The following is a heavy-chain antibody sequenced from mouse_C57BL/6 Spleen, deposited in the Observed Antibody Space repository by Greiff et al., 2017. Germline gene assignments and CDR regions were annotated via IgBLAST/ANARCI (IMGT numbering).Heavy chain of an antibody. D-gene: IGHD3-2*02. CDR2: IDPSDSYT. CDR3: ARGGGSGFWFAY. J-gene: IGHJ3*01. CDR1: GYTFTSYW. Sequence: QVQLQQPGAELVMPGASVKLSCKASGYTFTSYWMHWVKQRPGQGLEWIGEIDPSDSYTNYNQKFKGKSTLTVDKSSSTAYMQLSSLTSEDSAVYYCARGGGSGFWFAYWGQGTLVTVSA. V-gene: IGHV1-69*01.